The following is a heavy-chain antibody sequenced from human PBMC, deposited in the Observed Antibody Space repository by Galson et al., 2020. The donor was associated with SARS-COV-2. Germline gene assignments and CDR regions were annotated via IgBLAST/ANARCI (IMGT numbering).Heavy chain of an antibody. CDR2: FDPEDGET. V-gene: IGHV1-24*01. CDR3: ATGTPVGATGWFDP. CDR1: GYTLTELS. J-gene: IGHJ5*02. D-gene: IGHD1-26*01. Sequence: ASVKVSCKASGYTLTELSMHWVRQAPGKGLEWMGGFDPEDGETIYAQKFQGRVTMTEDTSTDTAYMELSSLRSEDTAVYYCATGTPVGATGWFDPWGQGTLVTVSS.